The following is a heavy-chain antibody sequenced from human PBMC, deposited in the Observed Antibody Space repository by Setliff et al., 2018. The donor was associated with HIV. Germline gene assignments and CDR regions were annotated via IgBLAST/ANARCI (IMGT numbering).Heavy chain of an antibody. J-gene: IGHJ3*02. CDR1: GYTFTGYY. CDR3: ATWGWASSGYPWAFDI. V-gene: IGHV1-2*06. CDR2: INPNSGGT. D-gene: IGHD3-22*01. Sequence: ASVKVSCKASGYTFTGYYMHWVRQAPGQGLEWVGRINPNSGGTNYAQKFQGRVTMTRDTSISTAYMELGRLRSDDTAVYYCATWGWASSGYPWAFDIWGQGTMVTVSS.